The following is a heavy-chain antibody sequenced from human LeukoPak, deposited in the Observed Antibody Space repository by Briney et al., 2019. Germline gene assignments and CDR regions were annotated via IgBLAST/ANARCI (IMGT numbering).Heavy chain of an antibody. CDR1: GSSITSVSHY. J-gene: IGHJ4*02. CDR2: IYYTGST. V-gene: IGHV4-39*01. D-gene: IGHD3-16*01. Sequence: SETLSLTCTISGSSITSVSHYWGWIRQPPGKGLEWIGDIYYTGSTYYSPSLRSRVTMSVHTSENQFSLRLNSVTAVDTAVYYSARRWGNIVGVTYEYWGQGTLVTVSS. CDR3: ARRWGNIVGVTYEY.